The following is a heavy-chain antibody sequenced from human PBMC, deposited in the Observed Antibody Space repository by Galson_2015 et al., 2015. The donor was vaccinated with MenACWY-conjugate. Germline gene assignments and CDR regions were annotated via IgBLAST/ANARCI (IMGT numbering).Heavy chain of an antibody. CDR3: ARARERAIERVRRHFDYYNGMDV. J-gene: IGHJ6*02. CDR1: GGTLSTYG. Sequence: SVKVSCKASGGTLSTYGVSWVRQAPGQGLEWMGGIIPQFGTTHYAQKFQGRVNIIADESTSTVYMHLSSLKSEDTAVYFCARARERAIERVRRHFDYYNGMDVWGQGTMVIVS. CDR2: IIPQFGTT. D-gene: IGHD3-3*02. V-gene: IGHV1-69*13.